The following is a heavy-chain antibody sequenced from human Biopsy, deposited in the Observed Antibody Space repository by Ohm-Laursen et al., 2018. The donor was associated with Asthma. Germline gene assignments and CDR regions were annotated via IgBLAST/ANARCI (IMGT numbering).Heavy chain of an antibody. CDR3: ARAISSSWWAVEY. V-gene: IGHV3-30*03. D-gene: IGHD6-6*01. CDR2: ISFDGSTK. CDR1: GFTFGDYW. Sequence: SLRLSCTAPGFTFGDYWMSWVRQVPGKGLEWVALISFDGSTKYFADSVKGRFTISRDNSKNTLYLQMNSLRAEDTAVYCCARAISSSWWAVEYWGQGTLVTVSS. J-gene: IGHJ4*02.